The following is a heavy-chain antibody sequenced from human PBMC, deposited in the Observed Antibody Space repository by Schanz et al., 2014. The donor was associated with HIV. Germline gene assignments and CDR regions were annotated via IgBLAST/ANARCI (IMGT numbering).Heavy chain of an antibody. CDR2: IKQDESEK. V-gene: IGHV3-7*01. CDR3: VHDDSDNDGFDM. CDR1: GFSFSNFW. J-gene: IGHJ3*02. Sequence: EVRLVESGGGLVQSGGSLRLSCAASGFSFSNFWVTWVRQAPGKRLEWVANIKQDESEKYYADSVKGRFTISRDNAANSLFLQMNSLRAEDTAVYYCVHDDSDNDGFDMGGQGTMVTVSS. D-gene: IGHD3-22*01.